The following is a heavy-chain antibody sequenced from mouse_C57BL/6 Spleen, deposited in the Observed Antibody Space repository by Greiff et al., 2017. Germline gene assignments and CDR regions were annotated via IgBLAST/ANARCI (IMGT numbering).Heavy chain of an antibody. V-gene: IGHV1-22*01. CDR1: GYTFTDYN. Sequence: EVQRVESGPELVKPGASVKMSCKASGYTFTDYNMHWVKQSHGKSLEWIGYINPNNGGTSYNQKFKGKATLTVNKSSSTAYMELRSLTSEDSAVYYCARSDPYYYGSSRYAMDYWGQGTSVTVSS. CDR3: ARSDPYYYGSSRYAMDY. CDR2: INPNNGGT. D-gene: IGHD1-1*01. J-gene: IGHJ4*01.